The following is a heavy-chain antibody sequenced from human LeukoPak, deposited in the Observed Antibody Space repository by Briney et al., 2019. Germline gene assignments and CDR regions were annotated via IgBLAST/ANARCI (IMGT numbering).Heavy chain of an antibody. CDR1: GYTFTNYY. Sequence: GESLKISCKAPGYTFTNYYMHWVRQGPGQGLEWMGIINPSGGSTSYAQKFQGRVTMTRDTSTSTVYMELSSLRSEDTAVYYCARDGDYYDSSGYTFDYWGQGTLVTVSS. J-gene: IGHJ4*02. CDR2: INPSGGST. CDR3: ARDGDYYDSSGYTFDY. D-gene: IGHD3-22*01. V-gene: IGHV1-46*01.